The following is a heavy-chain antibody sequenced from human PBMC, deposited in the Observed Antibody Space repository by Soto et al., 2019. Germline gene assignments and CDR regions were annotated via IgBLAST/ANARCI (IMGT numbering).Heavy chain of an antibody. Sequence: ASVKVSCKVSGYTLTELSMHWVRQAPGKGLEWMGGFDPEDGETIYAQKFQGRVTMTEDTSTDTAYMELSSLRSEDTAVYYCATDDSSGYYSRPAFDIWGQGTMDTVSS. V-gene: IGHV1-24*01. D-gene: IGHD3-22*01. CDR1: GYTLTELS. J-gene: IGHJ3*02. CDR2: FDPEDGET. CDR3: ATDDSSGYYSRPAFDI.